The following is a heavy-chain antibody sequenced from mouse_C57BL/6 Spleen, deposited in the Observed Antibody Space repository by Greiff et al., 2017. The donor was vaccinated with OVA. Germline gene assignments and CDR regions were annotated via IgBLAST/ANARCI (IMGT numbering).Heavy chain of an antibody. CDR2: IDPSDSYT. V-gene: IGHV1-69*01. J-gene: IGHJ1*03. Sequence: QVHVKQPGAELVMPGASAKLSCKASGYTFTSYWMHWVKQRPGQGLEWIGEIDPSDSYTNYNQKFKGKSTLTVDKSSSTAYMQLSSLTSEDSAVYYCARFDYGSSSWYFDVWGTGTTVTVSS. CDR1: GYTFTSYW. CDR3: ARFDYGSSSWYFDV. D-gene: IGHD1-1*01.